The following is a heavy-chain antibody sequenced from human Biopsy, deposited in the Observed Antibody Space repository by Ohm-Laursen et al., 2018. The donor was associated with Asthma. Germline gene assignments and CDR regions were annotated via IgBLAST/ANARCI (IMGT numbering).Heavy chain of an antibody. D-gene: IGHD3-9*01. CDR2: FNPSGGST. CDR3: ARASYDILTGYYNYFDY. J-gene: IGHJ4*02. CDR1: GYSFTSDY. V-gene: IGHV1-46*01. Sequence: ASVKVSCKASGYSFTSDYIHWVRQAPGQGLEWMGIFNPSGGSTSYAQKFQGRVTMTRDTSTSTVYMELSSLRSEDTAVYYCARASYDILTGYYNYFDYWGQGTLVTVSS.